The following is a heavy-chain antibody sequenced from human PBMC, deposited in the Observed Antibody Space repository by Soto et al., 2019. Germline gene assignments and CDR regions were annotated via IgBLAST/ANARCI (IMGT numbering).Heavy chain of an antibody. CDR2: IYPGDSDT. CDR3: AASICYYGMDX. CDR1: GYTFTNYW. Sequence: GESLKISCKGSGYTFTNYWIGWVRQMPGKGPEWMVIIYPGDSDTKYNPSFQGQVTISADKSITTTYLQWSSLDASDTAIYYCAASICYYGMDXWGQGTTVTVS. V-gene: IGHV5-51*01. J-gene: IGHJ6*02.